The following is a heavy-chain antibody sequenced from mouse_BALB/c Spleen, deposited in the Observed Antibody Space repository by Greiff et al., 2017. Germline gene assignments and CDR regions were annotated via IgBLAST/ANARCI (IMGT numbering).Heavy chain of an antibody. J-gene: IGHJ1*01. CDR3: ARDHNGYFDV. CDR2: ICAGGST. V-gene: IGHV2-9*02. Sequence: VKLVESGPGLVAPSQSLSISCTASGFSLTSYGVHWVRQPPGKGLEWLGVICAGGSTNYNSALMSSLSISKDNSKSKVFLKMNSLQTDDTAMYYCARDHNGYFDVWGAGTTVTVSS. CDR1: GFSLTSYG. D-gene: IGHD1-1*02.